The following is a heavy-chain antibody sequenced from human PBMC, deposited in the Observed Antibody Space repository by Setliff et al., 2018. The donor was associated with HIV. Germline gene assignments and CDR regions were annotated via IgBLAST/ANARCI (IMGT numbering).Heavy chain of an antibody. CDR2: IKSKTEGGTT. CDR1: GSTFNDAW. CDR3: TWKHT. J-gene: IGHJ5*02. D-gene: IGHD2-21*01. Sequence: PGGSLRLSCAASGSTFNDAWMDWVRQAPGKGLEWVGRIKSKTEGGTTDYATPVKGRFTISKDDSKTTVYLQMNSLKTEDTAVYYCTWKHTWGQGTLVTVSS. V-gene: IGHV3-15*01.